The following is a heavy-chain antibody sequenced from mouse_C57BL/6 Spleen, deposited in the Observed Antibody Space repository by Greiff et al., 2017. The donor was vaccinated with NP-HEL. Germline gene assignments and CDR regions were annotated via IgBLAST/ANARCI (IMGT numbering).Heavy chain of an antibody. CDR3: AREDGYYSWFAY. J-gene: IGHJ3*01. D-gene: IGHD2-3*01. V-gene: IGHV5-16*01. Sequence: EVQVVESEGGLVQPGSSMKLSCTASGFTFSDYYMAWVRQVPEKGLEWVANINYDGSSTYYLDSLKSRFIISRDNAKNILYLQMSSLKSEDTATYYCAREDGYYSWFAYWGQGTLVTVSA. CDR1: GFTFSDYY. CDR2: INYDGSST.